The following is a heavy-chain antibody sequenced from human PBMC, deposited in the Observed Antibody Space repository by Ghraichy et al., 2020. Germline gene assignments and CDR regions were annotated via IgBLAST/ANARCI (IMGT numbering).Heavy chain of an antibody. CDR3: ARGMDTAIPHTLDY. Sequence: SETLSLTCAVYGGSFSGYYWSWIRQPPGKGLEWIGEINHSGSTNYNPSLKSRVTISVDTSKNQFSLKLSSVTAADTAVYYCARGMDTAIPHTLDYWGQGTLVTVSS. D-gene: IGHD5-18*01. CDR1: GGSFSGYY. V-gene: IGHV4-34*01. CDR2: INHSGST. J-gene: IGHJ4*02.